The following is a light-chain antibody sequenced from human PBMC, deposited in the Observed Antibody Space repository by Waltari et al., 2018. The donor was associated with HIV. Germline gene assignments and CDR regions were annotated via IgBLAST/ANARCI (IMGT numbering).Light chain of an antibody. Sequence: EAVMTQSPVTLSVSPGESATLPCRASQSVTKYVAWYQQATDQPPRLLIYATSTRAAGIPARFIGSGSGTGFTLTISDLQSEDFAIYYCQQYSNWPRITFGPWTKV. CDR1: QSVTKY. V-gene: IGKV3-15*01. J-gene: IGKJ3*01. CDR2: ATS. CDR3: QQYSNWPRIT.